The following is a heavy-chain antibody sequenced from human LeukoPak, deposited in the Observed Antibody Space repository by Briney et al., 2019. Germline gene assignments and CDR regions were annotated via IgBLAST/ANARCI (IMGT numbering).Heavy chain of an antibody. J-gene: IGHJ2*01. CDR2: ISWNSGDI. V-gene: IGHV3-9*01. CDR3: VKSGGYATAIRYFDL. D-gene: IGHD2-21*02. Sequence: GRSLRLSCAASGFSFGGYALHWVRQAPGKGLEWVASISWNSGDIVHADSVKGRFTISRDSAKNSLYLQMDSLRTEDTALYYCVKSGGYATAIRYFDLWGRGTLVTVSS. CDR1: GFSFGGYA.